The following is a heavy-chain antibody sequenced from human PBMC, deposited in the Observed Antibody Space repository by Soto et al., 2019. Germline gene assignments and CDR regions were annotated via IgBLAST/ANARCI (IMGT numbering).Heavy chain of an antibody. V-gene: IGHV4-30-4*01. CDR3: ARDSSSAVFDP. J-gene: IGHJ5*02. Sequence: SETLSLTCTVSGGSISSGDYYWRWIRQPPGKGLEWIGYIYYSGSTYYNPSLKSRVTISVDTSKNQFSLKLSSVTAADTAVYYCARDSSSAVFDPWGQGTLVTVSS. CDR2: IYYSGST. CDR1: GGSISSGDYY. D-gene: IGHD6-6*01.